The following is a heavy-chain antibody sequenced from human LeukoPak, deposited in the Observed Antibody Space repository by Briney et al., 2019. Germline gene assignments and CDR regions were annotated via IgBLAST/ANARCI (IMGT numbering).Heavy chain of an antibody. CDR1: GGSFSGYY. Sequence: SETLSLTCAVYGGSFSGYYWSWIRQPPGKGLEWNGEINHSGSTYYNPSLKSRVTISVDTSKNQFSLKLSSVTAADTAVYYCTRGSIAYYYIDVWGKGTTVTISS. D-gene: IGHD3-22*01. CDR2: INHSGST. CDR3: TRGSIAYYYIDV. V-gene: IGHV4-34*01. J-gene: IGHJ6*03.